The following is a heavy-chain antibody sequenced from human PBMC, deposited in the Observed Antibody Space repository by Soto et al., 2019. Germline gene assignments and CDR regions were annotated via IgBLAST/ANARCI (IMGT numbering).Heavy chain of an antibody. CDR1: GYTFTSHD. J-gene: IGHJ5*02. CDR3: ASDMSTT. V-gene: IGHV1-8*01. CDR2: MNPNSGHT. D-gene: IGHD2-2*01. Sequence: QVQLVQSGAEVKKPGASVKVSCKASGYTFTSHDINWMRQTTGQGLEWMGWMNPNSGHTNYAQNXQXRXXMTRDTSINTAYMELTNLRSEDTAIYYCASDMSTTWGQGTLVTVSS.